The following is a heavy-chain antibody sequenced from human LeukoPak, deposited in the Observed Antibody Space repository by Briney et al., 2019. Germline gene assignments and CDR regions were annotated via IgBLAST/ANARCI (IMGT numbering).Heavy chain of an antibody. D-gene: IGHD6-19*01. V-gene: IGHV3-30*01. J-gene: IGHJ5*02. CDR3: ARDPGYSSGWDNWFDP. Sequence: SYDGSNKYYADSVKGRFTISRDNSKNTLYRQMNSLRAEDTAVYYCARDPGYSSGWDNWFDPWGQGTLVTVSS. CDR2: SYDGSNK.